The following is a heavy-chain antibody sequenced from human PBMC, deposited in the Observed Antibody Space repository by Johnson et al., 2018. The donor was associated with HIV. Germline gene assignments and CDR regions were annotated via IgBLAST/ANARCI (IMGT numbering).Heavy chain of an antibody. Sequence: VQLVESGGGLVQPGGSLRLSCAASGFTFDDYAMHWVRQAPGKGLEWVSGISWNSGSIGYADSVKGRFTISRDNAKNSLYLQMNSLRAEDTALYYCAKGIAARPPGDAFDIWGQVTMVTVSS. V-gene: IGHV3-9*01. CDR2: ISWNSGSI. D-gene: IGHD6-6*01. CDR1: GFTFDDYA. CDR3: AKGIAARPPGDAFDI. J-gene: IGHJ3*02.